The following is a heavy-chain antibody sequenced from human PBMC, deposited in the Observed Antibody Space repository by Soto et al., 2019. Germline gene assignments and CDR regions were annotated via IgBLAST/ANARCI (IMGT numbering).Heavy chain of an antibody. CDR3: ARGGAACSGGSCLAGFDAFDI. J-gene: IGHJ3*02. CDR1: GFTFSSYA. V-gene: IGHV3-64*01. CDR2: ISSNGGST. Sequence: GGSLRLSCAASGFTFSSYAMHWVRQAPGKGLEYVSAISSNGGSTYYANSVKGRFTISRDNSKNTLYLQMGSLRAEDMAVYYCARGGAACSGGSCLAGFDAFDIWGQGTMVTVSS. D-gene: IGHD2-15*01.